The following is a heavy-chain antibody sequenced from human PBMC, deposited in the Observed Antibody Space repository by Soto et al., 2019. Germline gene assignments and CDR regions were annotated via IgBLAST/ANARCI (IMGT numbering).Heavy chain of an antibody. J-gene: IGHJ6*02. CDR2: IYSGGST. D-gene: IGHD4-4*01. V-gene: IGHV3-23*03. CDR1: GFNCIGYA. Sequence: GGSLRLSYAASGFNCIGYAMSCVRPAPGKGLEWVSVIYSGGSTYYADSVRGRFTISRDSSKNTLHLQMNSLRAEDTAVYYCARTSNSRGNNYFYYGLDVWGQGTTVTVSS. CDR3: ARTSNSRGNNYFYYGLDV.